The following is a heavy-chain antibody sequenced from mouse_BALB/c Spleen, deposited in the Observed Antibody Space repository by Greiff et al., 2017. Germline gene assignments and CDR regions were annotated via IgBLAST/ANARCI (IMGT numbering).Heavy chain of an antibody. CDR1: GFTFNTNA. CDR3: VLGYDYDWFAY. CDR2: IRSKSNNYAT. V-gene: IGHV10S3*01. Sequence: EVQLVETGGGLVQPKGSLKLSCAASGFTFNTNAMNWVRQAPGKGLEWVARIRSKSNNYATYYADSVKDRFTISRDDSQSMLYLQMNNLKTEDTAMYYCVLGYDYDWFAYWGQGTLVTVSA. J-gene: IGHJ3*01. D-gene: IGHD2-4*01.